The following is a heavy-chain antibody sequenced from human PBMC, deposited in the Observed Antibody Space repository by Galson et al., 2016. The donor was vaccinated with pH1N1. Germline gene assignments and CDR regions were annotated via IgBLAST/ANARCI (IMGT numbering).Heavy chain of an antibody. CDR1: GGTISEYA. D-gene: IGHD3-3*01. J-gene: IGHJ6*02. V-gene: IGHV1-69*06. Sequence: SVKVSCKASGGTISEYAISWVRQAPGQGLEWMGGIIPIFGTPNYAQNFRGRLKITADKSTSTVYLEKKSLTPVDTAVYYCARGRVPIFGVIKYYGMDVWGQGTTVTVSS. CDR3: ARGRVPIFGVIKYYGMDV. CDR2: IIPIFGTP.